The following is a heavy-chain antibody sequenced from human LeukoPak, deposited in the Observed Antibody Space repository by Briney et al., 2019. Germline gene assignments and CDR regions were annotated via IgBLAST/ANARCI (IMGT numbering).Heavy chain of an antibody. D-gene: IGHD2-15*01. CDR3: ASRPGSDIGPLDF. CDR1: IFTFSTYA. Sequence: GGSLRLSCAASIFTFSTYAMSWVRQAPGKGLEWVSTISGSGGSPYYVDSVKGRFTLSRDSSRNTLYLQIDSLRAEDTAIYYCASRPGSDIGPLDFWGQGTLVTVSS. V-gene: IGHV3-23*01. J-gene: IGHJ4*02. CDR2: ISGSGGSP.